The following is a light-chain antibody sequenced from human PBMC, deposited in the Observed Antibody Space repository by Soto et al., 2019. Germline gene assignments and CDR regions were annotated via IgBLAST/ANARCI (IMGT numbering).Light chain of an antibody. V-gene: IGLV2-14*01. J-gene: IGLJ1*01. CDR1: SSDVGGYNY. CDR2: EVS. Sequence: QSALTQPASVSGSPGQSISISCTGTSSDVGGYNYVSWYQQHPGKAPKLMIYEVSNRPSGVSNSFSGSKSGNTASLTISGLQAEDEADYYCSSYTRSSTLDVFGTGTKLTVL. CDR3: SSYTRSSTLDV.